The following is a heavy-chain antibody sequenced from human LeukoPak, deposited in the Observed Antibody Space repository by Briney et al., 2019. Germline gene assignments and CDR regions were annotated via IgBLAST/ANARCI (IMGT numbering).Heavy chain of an antibody. CDR3: ARYNWNDVVSALDY. CDR2: INPNSGET. V-gene: IGHV1-2*02. Sequence: ASVRVSCKASGYSLSGYCIHWVRQAPGQGLEWMGWINPNSGETNYAQKFQGGVTLTRDTSISTFYMEVTRLRSDDTAVYFCARYNWNDVVSALDYWGQGTLVTVSS. J-gene: IGHJ4*02. D-gene: IGHD1-1*01. CDR1: GYSLSGYC.